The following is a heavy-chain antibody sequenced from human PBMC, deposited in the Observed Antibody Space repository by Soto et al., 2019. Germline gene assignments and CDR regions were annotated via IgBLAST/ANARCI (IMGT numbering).Heavy chain of an antibody. J-gene: IGHJ4*02. D-gene: IGHD2-15*01. Sequence: QVQLVQSGAEVKKPGASVKVSCKASGYTFTSYAMHWVRQAPGQRLEGMGWINAGNGNTKYSQKFQGRVTITREKSAGTAYMELSSLRSEDTAVYYCARGPGGPDGPGDYWGQGTLVTVSS. CDR1: GYTFTSYA. CDR2: INAGNGNT. CDR3: ARGPGGPDGPGDY. V-gene: IGHV1-3*01.